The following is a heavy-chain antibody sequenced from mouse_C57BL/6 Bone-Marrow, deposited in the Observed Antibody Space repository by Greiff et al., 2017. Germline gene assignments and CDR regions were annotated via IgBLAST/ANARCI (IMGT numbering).Heavy chain of an antibody. CDR2: IYPRSGNT. Sequence: QVQLQQSGAELARPGASVKLSCKASGYTFTSYGISWVKQRTGQGLEWIGEIYPRSGNTYYNEKFKGKATLTADKSSSTAYMELRSLTSEDSAVYFCARDSRRGCAYWGQGTLVTVSA. J-gene: IGHJ3*01. CDR3: ARDSRRGCAY. V-gene: IGHV1-81*01. CDR1: GYTFTSYG.